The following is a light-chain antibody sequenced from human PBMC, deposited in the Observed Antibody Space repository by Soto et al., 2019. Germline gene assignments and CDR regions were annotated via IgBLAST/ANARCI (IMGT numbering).Light chain of an antibody. Sequence: EIVRTQSPATLSASPGERATLSCRASQTIRGTLAWYQQKPGQAPRLLIPGASTRAPGFPARFSGSGAGTDFTLTSSSLQSEDFAVYYCQQYNDWPWTFGRGTKVDIK. CDR3: QQYNDWPWT. CDR1: QTIRGT. J-gene: IGKJ1*01. CDR2: GAS. V-gene: IGKV3-15*01.